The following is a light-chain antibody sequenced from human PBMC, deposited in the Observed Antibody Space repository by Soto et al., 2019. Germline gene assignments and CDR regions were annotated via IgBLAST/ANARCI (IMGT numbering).Light chain of an antibody. J-gene: IGKJ2*01. Sequence: DIVLTQSPGTLSLSPGERATLSCRASQSVSSNYLAWYQQKPGQAPRLLIYGASSRATGIPDRFSGSGSGTDFTFTISRLEPEDFAVYYCQQYSSSPPNTFGQGTKLEFK. CDR2: GAS. V-gene: IGKV3-20*01. CDR3: QQYSSSPPNT. CDR1: QSVSSNY.